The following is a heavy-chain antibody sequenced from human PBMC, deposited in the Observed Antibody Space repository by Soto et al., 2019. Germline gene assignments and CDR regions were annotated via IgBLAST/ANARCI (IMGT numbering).Heavy chain of an antibody. D-gene: IGHD1-26*01. CDR2: IYYSGNT. V-gene: IGHV4-59*01. CDR3: AGSSNCFDP. J-gene: IGHJ5*02. CDR1: GGTISSYY. Sequence: SETLSLTCTVSGGTISSYYWSWIRQAPGKGLEWIAYIYYSGNTNYNPSLKSRVTISVDTSMQQFSLKLNSVTVAYTAVYYYAGSSNCFDPWGQGTLVTVSS.